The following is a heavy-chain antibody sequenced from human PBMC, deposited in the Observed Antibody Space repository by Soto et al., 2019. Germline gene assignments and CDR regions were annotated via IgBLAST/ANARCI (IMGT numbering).Heavy chain of an antibody. J-gene: IGHJ3*02. Sequence: QVQLVQSGAEVKKPGASVKVSCKASGYTFTSYAMHWVRQATGQRLEWMGWINAGNGNTKYSQKFQGRVTITRDTSASTAYMELSSLRSEDTAVYYCATPRGLIVDDPFDIWGQGTMVTVSS. V-gene: IGHV1-3*01. CDR2: INAGNGNT. D-gene: IGHD1-26*01. CDR1: GYTFTSYA. CDR3: ATPRGLIVDDPFDI.